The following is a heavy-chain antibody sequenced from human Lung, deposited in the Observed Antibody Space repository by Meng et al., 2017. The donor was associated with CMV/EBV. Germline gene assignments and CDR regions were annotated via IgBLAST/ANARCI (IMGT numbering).Heavy chain of an antibody. D-gene: IGHD3-22*01. Sequence: GGSXRLXCAASGFTFSSYGMHWVRQAPGKGLEWVAVIWYDGSNKYYADSVKGRFTISRDNSKNTLYLQMNSLRAEDTAVYYCAKTEYYYDSSGYWGVDYLGQGXLVTFSS. CDR1: GFTFSSYG. V-gene: IGHV3-33*06. J-gene: IGHJ4*02. CDR2: IWYDGSNK. CDR3: AKTEYYYDSSGYWGVDY.